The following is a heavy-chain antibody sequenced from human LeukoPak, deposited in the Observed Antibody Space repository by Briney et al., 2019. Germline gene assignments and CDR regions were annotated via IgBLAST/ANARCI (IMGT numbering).Heavy chain of an antibody. CDR3: ARDVIEWGLLPRLDAFDI. CDR1: GYTFTSYG. CDR2: ISAYNGNT. D-gene: IGHD1-26*01. V-gene: IGHV1-18*01. J-gene: IGHJ3*02. Sequence: ASVKVSCKASGYTFTSYGISWVRQAPGQGLEWMGWISAYNGNTNYAQKLQGRVTMTTDTSTSTAYMELRSLRSDDTAVYYCARDVIEWGLLPRLDAFDIWGQGTMVTVSS.